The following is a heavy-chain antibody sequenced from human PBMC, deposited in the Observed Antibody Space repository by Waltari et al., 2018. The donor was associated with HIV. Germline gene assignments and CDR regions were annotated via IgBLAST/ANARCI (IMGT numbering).Heavy chain of an antibody. D-gene: IGHD3-3*01. Sequence: EVQLVESGGGLVQPGRSLRLSCATSGFTFDEYAMPWVRKAPEKGLEWVSGGKWNSANIGYADSVKGRFTISRDNAKNSLYLKMNSLRPEDTALYYCAKATSSITIFGIVIGYFDYWGQGTLVTVSS. CDR1: GFTFDEYA. V-gene: IGHV3-9*01. CDR2: GKWNSANI. J-gene: IGHJ4*02. CDR3: AKATSSITIFGIVIGYFDY.